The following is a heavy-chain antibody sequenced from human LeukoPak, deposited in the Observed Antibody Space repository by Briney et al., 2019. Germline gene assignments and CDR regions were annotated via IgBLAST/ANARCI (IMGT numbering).Heavy chain of an antibody. CDR3: ARGSGDYVWGSYRRFYYFDY. V-gene: IGHV4-34*01. J-gene: IGHJ4*02. D-gene: IGHD3-16*02. CDR1: GFTFSSYV. Sequence: GSLRLSCAASGFTFSSYVMNWVRQPPGKGLEWIGEINHSGSTNYNPSLKSRVTISVDTSKNQFSLKLSSVTAADTAVYYCARGSGDYVWGSYRRFYYFDYWGQGTLVTVSS. CDR2: INHSGST.